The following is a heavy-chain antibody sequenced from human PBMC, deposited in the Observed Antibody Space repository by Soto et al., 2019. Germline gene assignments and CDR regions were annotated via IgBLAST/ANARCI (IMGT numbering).Heavy chain of an antibody. V-gene: IGHV4-31*03. CDR2: ISYSGST. J-gene: IGHJ2*01. CDR1: GGSISSGGYY. Sequence: QVQLQESGPGLVKPSQTLSLTCTVSGGSISSGGYYWSWIRQHPGKGLEWIGYISYSGSTYYNPSLKSRVTISVHTSKNQSSLQLSPVTAADTALYYCARGVSVRWYFDLWGRGTLFTVSS. CDR3: ARGVSVRWYFDL. D-gene: IGHD4-4*01.